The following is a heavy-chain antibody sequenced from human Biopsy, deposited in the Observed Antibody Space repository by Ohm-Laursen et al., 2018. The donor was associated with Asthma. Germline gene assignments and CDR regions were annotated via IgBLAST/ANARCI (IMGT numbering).Heavy chain of an antibody. Sequence: SETLSLTCTVSGGSISSSSYYWGWIRQPPGKGLEWIGSIYYNGRTYYNPSLKSRVTISVDTSKNQFSLKLSSVTAADTAVYYCARFTASITIFGVVNNWFDPWGQGTPVTVSS. CDR2: IYYNGRT. J-gene: IGHJ5*02. V-gene: IGHV4-39*01. CDR3: ARFTASITIFGVVNNWFDP. D-gene: IGHD3-3*01. CDR1: GGSISSSSYY.